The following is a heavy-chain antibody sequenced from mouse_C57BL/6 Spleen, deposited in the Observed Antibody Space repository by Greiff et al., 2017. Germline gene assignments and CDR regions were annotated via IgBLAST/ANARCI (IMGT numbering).Heavy chain of an antibody. D-gene: IGHD2-1*01. CDR1: GYTFTSYD. CDR2: IYPRDGST. Sequence: QVQLKQSGPELVKPGASVKLSCKASGYTFTSYDINWVKQRPGQGLEWIGWIYPRDGSTKYNEKCKGKATLTVDTSSSTAYMELHSLTSEDSAVYFCAPYGNYDAMDYWCQGTSGTVSS. J-gene: IGHJ4*01. CDR3: APYGNYDAMDY. V-gene: IGHV1-85*01.